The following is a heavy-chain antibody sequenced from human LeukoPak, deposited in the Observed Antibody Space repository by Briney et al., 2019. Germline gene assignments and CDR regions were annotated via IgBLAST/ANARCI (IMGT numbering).Heavy chain of an antibody. D-gene: IGHD3-22*01. CDR3: ARQGDYDSSGYQSDDAFDI. J-gene: IGHJ3*02. V-gene: IGHV4-39*01. Sequence: SQTLSLTCTVSGGSISSISYYCGWIRQPPGKGLEWIGRIYYSESTYYNPSLKSRVTISVDTSNNQFSMKQSSVTAADTAVYYCARQGDYDSSGYQSDDAFDIWGQGTMVTVSS. CDR2: IYYSEST. CDR1: GGSISSISYY.